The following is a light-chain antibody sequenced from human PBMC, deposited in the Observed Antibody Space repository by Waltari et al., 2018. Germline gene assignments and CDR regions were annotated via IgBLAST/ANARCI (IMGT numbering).Light chain of an antibody. CDR3: SSYAGSNTYMI. V-gene: IGLV2-23*02. J-gene: IGLJ2*01. CDR2: EVN. Sequence: QSALTQPASVSGSPGQSNTIPCTGTSSDVGNYNLVSWYQKHPGKAPKLMIYEVNKRPSGASNRFAGSKSGNTASLTISGLQAEDEADYYCSSYAGSNTYMIFGGGTKLTVL. CDR1: SSDVGNYNL.